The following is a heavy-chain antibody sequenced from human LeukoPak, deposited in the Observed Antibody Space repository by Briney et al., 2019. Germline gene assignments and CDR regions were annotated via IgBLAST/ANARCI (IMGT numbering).Heavy chain of an antibody. Sequence: PSETLSLTCTVPGVCISGYYWICIRQPPGRSLEYIGSIFYRESFSYGGTTFYNPSLQSRVTISVDTSKNAFSLRLTSVTVADTFVYYCARLISGNKDYWGQGTLVTVSS. CDR3: ARLISGNKDY. CDR1: GVCISGYY. D-gene: IGHD1/OR15-1a*01. V-gene: IGHV4-59*05. CDR2: IFYRESFSYGGTT. J-gene: IGHJ4*02.